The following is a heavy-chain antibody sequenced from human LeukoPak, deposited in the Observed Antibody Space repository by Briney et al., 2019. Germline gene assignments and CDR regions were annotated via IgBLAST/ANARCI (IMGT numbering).Heavy chain of an antibody. D-gene: IGHD5-12*01. CDR3: ARCHSGYSGYDPYYFDY. Sequence: SETLSLTCAVYGGSFSGYYWSWIRQPPGKGLEWIGEINHSGSTNYNPSLKSRVTISVDTSKNQFSLKLSSVTAADTAVYYCARCHSGYSGYDPYYFDYWGQGTLVTVSS. V-gene: IGHV4-34*01. J-gene: IGHJ4*02. CDR1: GGSFSGYY. CDR2: INHSGST.